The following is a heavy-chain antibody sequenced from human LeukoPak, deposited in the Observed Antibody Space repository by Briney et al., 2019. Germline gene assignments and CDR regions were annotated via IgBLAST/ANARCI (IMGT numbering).Heavy chain of an antibody. CDR1: GGTFSSYA. D-gene: IGHD3-22*01. Sequence: GASVKVSCKASGGTFSSYAISWVRQAPGQGLEWMGGIIPIFGTTNYAQKFQGRVTITADESTSTAYMELSSLRSEDTAVYYCASSKSSGYYSNFDYWGQGTLVTVSS. CDR2: IIPIFGTT. V-gene: IGHV1-69*13. J-gene: IGHJ4*02. CDR3: ASSKSSGYYSNFDY.